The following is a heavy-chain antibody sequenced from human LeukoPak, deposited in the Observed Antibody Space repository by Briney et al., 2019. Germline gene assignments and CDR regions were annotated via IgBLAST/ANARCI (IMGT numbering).Heavy chain of an antibody. CDR1: GYSISSGYY. CDR3: ASIGDPDYGGPEAFDI. V-gene: IGHV4-38-2*01. J-gene: IGHJ3*02. D-gene: IGHD4-23*01. Sequence: SETLSLTCAVSGYSISSGYYWGWIRQPPGKGLEWIGSIYHSGSTNYNPSLKSRVTISVDTSKNQFSLKLSSVTAADTAVYYCASIGDPDYGGPEAFDIWGQGTMVTVSS. CDR2: IYHSGST.